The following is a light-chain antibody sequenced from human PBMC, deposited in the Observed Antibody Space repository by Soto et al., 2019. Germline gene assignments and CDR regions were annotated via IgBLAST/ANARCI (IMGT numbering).Light chain of an antibody. J-gene: IGLJ3*02. CDR3: AAWDDSLSGGV. Sequence: QSVLTQPPSASGTPGQRVTISCSGSSSNIGSNYVYWYQQLPGTAPKLLIYRNNQRPSGVPDRFSGYKSGTSASLAISGLRSEDGADYYCAAWDDSLSGGVFGGGTKLTVL. CDR2: RNN. V-gene: IGLV1-47*01. CDR1: SSNIGSNY.